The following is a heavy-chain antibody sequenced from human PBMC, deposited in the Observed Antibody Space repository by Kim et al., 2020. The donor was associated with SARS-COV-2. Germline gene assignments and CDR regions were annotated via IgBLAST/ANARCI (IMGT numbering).Heavy chain of an antibody. CDR2: ISSNGADP. V-gene: IGHV3-64*02. D-gene: IGHD2-2*01. CDR3: AREGRRCSGTACYLFDY. Sequence: GGSLRLSCAASGFIFDTYAMHWVRQTPGRRLEYVSAISSNGADPYYADSVKGRFIISRDNSKNTMYLQMGSLRAEDMAVYYCAREGRRCSGTACYLFDYWGQGTLVTVSS. CDR1: GFIFDTYA. J-gene: IGHJ4*02.